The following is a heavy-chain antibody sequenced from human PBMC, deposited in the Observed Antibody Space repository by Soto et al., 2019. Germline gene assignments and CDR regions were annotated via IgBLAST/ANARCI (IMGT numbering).Heavy chain of an antibody. J-gene: IGHJ4*02. V-gene: IGHV4-59*01. CDR1: GGSISSYY. D-gene: IGHD1-26*01. CDR2: IYYSGST. Sequence: QVQLQESGPGLVKPSETLSLTCTVSGGSISSYYWSWIRQPPGKGLEWIGYIYYSGSTNYNPSLKRRVPISVDTSKNQFSLKLSSVTAADTAVYYCARAGVGATRYFDYWGQGTLVTVSS. CDR3: ARAGVGATRYFDY.